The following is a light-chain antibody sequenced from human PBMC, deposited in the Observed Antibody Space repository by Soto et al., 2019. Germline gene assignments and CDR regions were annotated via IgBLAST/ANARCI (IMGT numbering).Light chain of an antibody. CDR3: QAWDSSTGVV. V-gene: IGLV3-1*01. J-gene: IGLJ2*01. CDR2: QDS. Sequence: YELTQPPSVSVSPGQTASITCSGDKLGDKYACWYQQKPGQSPVLVIYQDSKRPSGIPERFSGSNSGNTATLTISGTQAMDEADYYCQAWDSSTGVVFGGGTKVTVL. CDR1: KLGDKY.